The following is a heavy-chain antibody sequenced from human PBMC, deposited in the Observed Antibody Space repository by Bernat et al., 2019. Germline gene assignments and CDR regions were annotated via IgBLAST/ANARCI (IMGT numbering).Heavy chain of an antibody. D-gene: IGHD6-19*01. V-gene: IGHV5-51*01. Sequence: EVQLVQSGAEVKKPGESLKISCKGSGYSFTSYWIGWVRQMPGKGLEWMGIIYPGYSDTRYSQSVRGQVTISADKSISTAYLQWSSLKASDTAMYYCARWDSSGWYALDYWGQGTLVTVSS. CDR3: ARWDSSGWYALDY. CDR2: IYPGYSDT. J-gene: IGHJ4*02. CDR1: GYSFTSYW.